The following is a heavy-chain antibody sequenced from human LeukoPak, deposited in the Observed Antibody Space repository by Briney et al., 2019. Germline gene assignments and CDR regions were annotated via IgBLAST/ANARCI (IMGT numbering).Heavy chain of an antibody. Sequence: ASVKVSCKASGYTFTSYYMHWVRQAPGRGLEWMGIINPSGGNTSYAQKFQGRVTMTRDTSISTAYMELSRLRSDDTAVYYCARELAAGDYYYYYYMDVWGKGTTVTVSS. D-gene: IGHD6-13*01. CDR2: INPSGGNT. V-gene: IGHV1-46*01. CDR3: ARELAAGDYYYYYYMDV. CDR1: GYTFTSYY. J-gene: IGHJ6*03.